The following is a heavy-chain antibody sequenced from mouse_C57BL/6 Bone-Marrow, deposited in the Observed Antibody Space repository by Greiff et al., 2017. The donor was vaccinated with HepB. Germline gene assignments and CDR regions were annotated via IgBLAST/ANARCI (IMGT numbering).Heavy chain of an antibody. CDR3: AREGWGMDY. D-gene: IGHD1-1*02. CDR2: ISYSGST. V-gene: IGHV3-1*01. Sequence: EVQLQQSGPGMVKPSQSLSLTCTVTGYSITSGYDWHWIRHFPGNKLEWMGYISYSGSTNYNPSLKSRISITHDTSKNHFFLTLNSVTTEDTATYYCAREGWGMDYWGQGTSVTVSS. J-gene: IGHJ4*01. CDR1: GYSITSGYD.